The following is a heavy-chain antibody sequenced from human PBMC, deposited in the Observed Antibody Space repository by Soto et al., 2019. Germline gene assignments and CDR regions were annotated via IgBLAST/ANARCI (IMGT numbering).Heavy chain of an antibody. CDR1: GFTFSSYG. D-gene: IGHD2-15*01. CDR2: ISYDGSNK. J-gene: IGHJ3*02. CDR3: AKDLESIAWYDAFDI. V-gene: IGHV3-30*18. Sequence: PGGSLRLSCAASGFTFSSYGMHWVRQAPGKGLEWVAVISYDGSNKYYADSVKGRFTISRDNSKNTLYLQMNSLRAEDTAVYYCAKDLESIAWYDAFDIWGQGTMVTVSS.